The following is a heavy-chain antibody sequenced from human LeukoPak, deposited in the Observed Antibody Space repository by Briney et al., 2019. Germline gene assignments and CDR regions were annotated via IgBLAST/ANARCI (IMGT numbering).Heavy chain of an antibody. CDR3: ARAGLHVHYYYMDV. Sequence: SETLSLTCTVSGGSISSYYWSWIRQPAGKGLEWIGRIYTSGSTNYNPSLKSRVTMSVDTSKNQFSLKLSSVTAADTAVYYCARAGLHVHYYYMDVWGKGTTVTVSS. J-gene: IGHJ6*03. D-gene: IGHD4-11*01. CDR2: IYTSGST. V-gene: IGHV4-4*07. CDR1: GGSISSYY.